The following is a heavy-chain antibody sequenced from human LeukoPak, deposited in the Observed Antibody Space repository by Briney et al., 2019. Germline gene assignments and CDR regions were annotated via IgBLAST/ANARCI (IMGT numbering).Heavy chain of an antibody. CDR1: GGSISSYY. J-gene: IGHJ4*02. Sequence: SETLSLTCTVSGGSISSYYWSWIRQPPGKGLEWIGYIYYSGSTNYNPSLKSRVTISVDTSKNQFSLQLNSVTPEDTAVYYCARGYGLDYWGQGTLVTVSS. CDR3: ARGYGLDY. V-gene: IGHV4-59*12. CDR2: IYYSGST. D-gene: IGHD5-18*01.